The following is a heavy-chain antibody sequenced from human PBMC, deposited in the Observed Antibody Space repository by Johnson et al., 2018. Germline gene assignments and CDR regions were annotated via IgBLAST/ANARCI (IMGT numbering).Heavy chain of an antibody. CDR2: IYPGDSDT. D-gene: IGHD2-21*02. V-gene: IGHV5-51*01. CDR3: ARHIVVVTAVDAFDI. J-gene: IGHJ3*02. Sequence: VQLVQSGAEVKKPGVSLKISCKGSGYSFTSYWIGWVRQMPGKGLEWMGIIYPGDSDTRYSPSFHGQATISAGKSISTAYLQWSSLKASDPAMYHCARHIVVVTAVDAFDIWGQGTMVTVSS. CDR1: GYSFTSYW.